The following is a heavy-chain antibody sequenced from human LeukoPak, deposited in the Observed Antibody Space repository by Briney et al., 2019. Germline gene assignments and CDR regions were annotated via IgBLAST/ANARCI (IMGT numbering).Heavy chain of an antibody. CDR3: ARLPPRTDYFYYMDV. D-gene: IGHD1/OR15-1a*01. V-gene: IGHV4-4*09. J-gene: IGHJ6*03. CDR1: GGSISSYY. Sequence: SETLSLTCTVSGGSISSYYWSWIRQPPGKGLGWIGYIYTSGITNYNPSLKSRVTISVDTSKNQFSLKLSSVTAADTAVYYCARLPPRTDYFYYMDVWGKGTTVTVSS. CDR2: IYTSGIT.